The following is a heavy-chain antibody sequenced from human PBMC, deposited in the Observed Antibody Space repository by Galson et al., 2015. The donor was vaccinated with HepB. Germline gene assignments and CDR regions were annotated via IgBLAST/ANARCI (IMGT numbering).Heavy chain of an antibody. CDR1: GFTFSSYE. CDR2: ISSSGSTI. CDR3: ARGPYSGSRWYGMDV. J-gene: IGHJ6*02. D-gene: IGHD1-26*01. Sequence: SLRLSCAASGFTFSSYEMNWVRQAPGKGLEWVSYISSSGSTIYYADSVKGRFTISRDNAKNSLYLQMNSLRAEDTAVYYCARGPYSGSRWYGMDVWGQGTTVTVSS. V-gene: IGHV3-48*03.